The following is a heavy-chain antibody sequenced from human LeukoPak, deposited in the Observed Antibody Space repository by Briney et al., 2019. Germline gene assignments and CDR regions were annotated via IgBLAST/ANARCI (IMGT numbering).Heavy chain of an antibody. CDR3: AKSDLAYCGGDCYSVGAFDI. Sequence: SVKVSCKASGGTFSSYAISWVRQAPGQGLEWMGGIIPIFGTANYAQKFQGRVTITTDESTSTAYMELSSLKSEDTAVYYCAKSDLAYCGGDCYSVGAFDIWGQGTMVTVSS. D-gene: IGHD2-21*02. V-gene: IGHV1-69*05. J-gene: IGHJ3*02. CDR1: GGTFSSYA. CDR2: IIPIFGTA.